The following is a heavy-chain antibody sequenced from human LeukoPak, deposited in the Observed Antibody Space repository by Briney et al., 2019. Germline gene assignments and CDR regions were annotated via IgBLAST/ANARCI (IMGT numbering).Heavy chain of an antibody. D-gene: IGHD3-10*01. Sequence: SETQSLTCAVSGYSISSGYYWCWIRQPPGKGLEWIGIIYHSGSTYYNPSLKSRFTISVETSQNQFSLKLSSVNAAETAVYYCARNSATVRGDDAFDIWGQGTMVTVSS. CDR1: GYSISSGYY. V-gene: IGHV4-38-2*01. J-gene: IGHJ3*02. CDR3: ARNSATVRGDDAFDI. CDR2: IYHSGST.